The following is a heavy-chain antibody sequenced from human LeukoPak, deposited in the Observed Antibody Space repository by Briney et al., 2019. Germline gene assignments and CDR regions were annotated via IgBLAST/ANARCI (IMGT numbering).Heavy chain of an antibody. CDR2: INHSGST. CDR3: ARARPPTPFDY. V-gene: IGHV4-34*01. J-gene: IGHJ4*02. CDR1: GGSFSGYY. Sequence: PSETLSLTCAVYGGSFSGYYWSWIRQPPGKGLEWIGEINHSGSTNYNPSLKSRVTISVDTPKNQFSLKLSSVTAADTAVYYCARARPPTPFDYWGQGTLVTVSS.